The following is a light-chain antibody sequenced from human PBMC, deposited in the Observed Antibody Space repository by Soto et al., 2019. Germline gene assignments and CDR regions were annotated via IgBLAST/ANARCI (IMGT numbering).Light chain of an antibody. J-gene: IGKJ4*01. Sequence: EIVLTQSPATPSLSPGERATLSCRASQSVSSYLAWYQQKPGQAPRLLIYDASNRATGIPARFSGSGSGTDFTLTISSLEPEDFAVYYCQQRSNWALTFGGGTKV. CDR1: QSVSSY. V-gene: IGKV3-11*01. CDR2: DAS. CDR3: QQRSNWALT.